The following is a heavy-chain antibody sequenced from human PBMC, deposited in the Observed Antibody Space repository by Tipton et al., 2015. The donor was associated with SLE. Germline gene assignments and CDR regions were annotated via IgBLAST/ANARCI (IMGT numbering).Heavy chain of an antibody. D-gene: IGHD6-13*01. J-gene: IGHJ4*02. CDR3: AAGSSSGYFNY. CDR2: IFHSGST. Sequence: TLSLTCAVSCFSISSGYYWGWVRQPPGKGLEWIGSIFHSGSTYYNPSLKSRVTISVDTSKNQFSLKLSSVTAADTAVCYCAAGSSSGYFNYWGQGTLVTVSS. V-gene: IGHV4-38-2*01. CDR1: CFSISSGYY.